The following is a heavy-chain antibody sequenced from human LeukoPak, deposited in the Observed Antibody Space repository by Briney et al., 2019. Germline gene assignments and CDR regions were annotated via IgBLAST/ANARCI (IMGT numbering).Heavy chain of an antibody. D-gene: IGHD6-13*01. J-gene: IGHJ6*03. CDR1: GDSVSSNSAA. CDR3: ARDRPVFSSSSWLADYYYYYMDV. V-gene: IGHV6-1*01. Sequence: SQTLSLTCAISGDSVSSNSAAWNWIRQSPSRGLEWLGRTYYRSKWYNDYAVSVKSRITINPDTSKNQFSLQLNSVTPEDTAVYYCARDRPVFSSSSWLADYYYYYMDVWGKGTTVTVSS. CDR2: TYYRSKWYN.